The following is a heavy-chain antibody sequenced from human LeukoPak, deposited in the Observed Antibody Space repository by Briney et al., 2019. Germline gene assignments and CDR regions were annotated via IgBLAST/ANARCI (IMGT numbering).Heavy chain of an antibody. CDR3: ARDTTHCSSTSCLYYYYYMDV. J-gene: IGHJ6*03. D-gene: IGHD2-2*01. CDR1: GGSISSRSYY. Sequence: SETLSLTCTVSGGSISSRSYYWGWIRQPPGTGLEWIGTIYYSGSTYYNPSLKSRVTISVDTSKNQFSLKLSSVTAADTAVYYCARDTTHCSSTSCLYYYYYMDVWGKGTTVTISS. CDR2: IYYSGST. V-gene: IGHV4-39*07.